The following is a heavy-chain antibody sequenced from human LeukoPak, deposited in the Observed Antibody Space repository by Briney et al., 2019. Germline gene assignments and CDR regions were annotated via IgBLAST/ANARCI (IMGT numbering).Heavy chain of an antibody. D-gene: IGHD3-10*01. V-gene: IGHV4-34*01. Sequence: LRLSCAASGFTFSSYGMHWIRQPPGKGLEWIGEINHSGSTNYNPSLKSRVTISVGTSKNQFSLKLSSVTAADTAVYYCARVRGYYFDYWGQGTLVTVSS. CDR1: GFTFSSYG. CDR2: INHSGST. CDR3: ARVRGYYFDY. J-gene: IGHJ4*02.